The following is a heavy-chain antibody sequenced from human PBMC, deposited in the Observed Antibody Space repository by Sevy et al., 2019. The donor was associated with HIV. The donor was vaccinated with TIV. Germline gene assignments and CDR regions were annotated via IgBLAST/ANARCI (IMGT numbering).Heavy chain of an antibody. V-gene: IGHV4-59*13. CDR1: GGYSSSYY. CDR3: ARVSYYYDSGGRPLYSFDY. Sequence: SETLSLICTVSGGYSSSYYWSWIRQPPGKGLEWVGYIYNNGNTKYNPSLKSRVTISVDTSKNQFSLKLTSVTAADTAVYYCARVSYYYDSGGRPLYSFDYWGQGTLVTVSS. D-gene: IGHD3-22*01. J-gene: IGHJ4*02. CDR2: IYNNGNT.